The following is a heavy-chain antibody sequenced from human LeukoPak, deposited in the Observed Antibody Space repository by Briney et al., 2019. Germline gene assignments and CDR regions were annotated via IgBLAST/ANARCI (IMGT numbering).Heavy chain of an antibody. CDR3: ARTTKVVPAADDY. CDR1: GFTVSSNY. V-gene: IGHV3-53*01. Sequence: GGSLRLSCAASGFTVSSNYMSWVRQAPGKGLEWVSVIYSGGSTYYADSVKGRFTISRDNSKNTLYLQMNSLRAEDTAVYYCARTTKVVPAADDYWGQGTLVTVSS. CDR2: IYSGGST. D-gene: IGHD2-2*01. J-gene: IGHJ4*02.